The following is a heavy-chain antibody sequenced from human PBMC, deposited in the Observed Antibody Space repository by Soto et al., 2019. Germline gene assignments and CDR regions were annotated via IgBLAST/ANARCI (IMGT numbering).Heavy chain of an antibody. CDR1: GYIFSDYG. CDR3: ARDPHEFWTSYWFDP. V-gene: IGHV1-18*01. D-gene: IGHD3-3*01. J-gene: IGHJ5*02. Sequence: ASVKVSCKASGYIFSDYGINWVRLAPGQGLELMGWISAYDGKTTYAEKFQGRVTLTTDTSTSTAYMELRSLRSDDTAIYYCARDPHEFWTSYWFDPWGQGTPVTVSS. CDR2: ISAYDGKT.